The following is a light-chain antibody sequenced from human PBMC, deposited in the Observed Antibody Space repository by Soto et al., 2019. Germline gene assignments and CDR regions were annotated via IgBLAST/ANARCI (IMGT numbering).Light chain of an antibody. J-gene: IGKJ1*01. CDR3: QDYNNLPRT. Sequence: EIVMTHSHAPEYLSQEEGAPLSCRASQSVSSDLACYHQKPGQAPRNLIYGPSTRATGIPARFSGSGSGTESTLTIDSRQSEDFPVYYCQDYNNLPRTFGQGTRVDI. V-gene: IGKV3-15*01. CDR2: GPS. CDR1: QSVSSD.